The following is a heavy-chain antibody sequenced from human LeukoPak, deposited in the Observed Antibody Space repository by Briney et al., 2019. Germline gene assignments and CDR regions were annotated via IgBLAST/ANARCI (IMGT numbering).Heavy chain of an antibody. CDR3: ARCKGGPYYYYYYMDV. CDR1: GGSISSYY. J-gene: IGHJ6*03. D-gene: IGHD2-15*01. CDR2: IYYSGST. V-gene: IGHV4-59*01. Sequence: KPSETLSLTCTVSGGSISSYYWSWIRQPPGKGLEWVGYIYYSGSTNYNPSLKSRVTISVDTSKNQFSLKLSSVTAADTAVYYCARCKGGPYYYYYYMDVWGKGTTVTVSS.